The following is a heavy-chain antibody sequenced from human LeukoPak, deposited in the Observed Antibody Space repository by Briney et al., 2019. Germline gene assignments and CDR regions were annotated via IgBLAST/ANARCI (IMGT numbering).Heavy chain of an antibody. CDR3: ARTGSSVSPIDY. J-gene: IGHJ4*02. V-gene: IGHV3-30*03. Sequence: GGSLRLSCAASGFTFRSYGMHWVRQAPGKGLEWVAVISYDVSNKYYADSVKGRFTISRDNAKNSLYLQMNSLRAEDTAVYYCARTGSSVSPIDYWGQGTLVTVSS. CDR2: ISYDVSNK. D-gene: IGHD2-2*01. CDR1: GFTFRSYG.